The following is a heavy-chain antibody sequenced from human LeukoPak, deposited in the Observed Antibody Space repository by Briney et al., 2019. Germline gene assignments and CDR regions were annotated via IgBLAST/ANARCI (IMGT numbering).Heavy chain of an antibody. CDR3: ARGPESGYGYFDY. CDR1: GGSFSGYY. CDR2: INHSGST. J-gene: IGHJ4*02. V-gene: IGHV4-34*01. Sequence: SETLSLTCAVYGGSFSGYYWSWIRQPPGKGLEWIGEINHSGSTNYNPSLKSRVTISVDTSKNQFSLKLSSVTAADTAVYYCARGPESGYGYFDYWGQGTLVTVSS. D-gene: IGHD5-18*01.